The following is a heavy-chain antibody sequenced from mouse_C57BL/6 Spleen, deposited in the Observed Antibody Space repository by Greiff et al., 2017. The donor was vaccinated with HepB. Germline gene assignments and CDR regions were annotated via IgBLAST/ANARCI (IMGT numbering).Heavy chain of an antibody. CDR2: IWSGGST. CDR1: GFSLTSYG. D-gene: IGHD2-2*01. V-gene: IGHV2-2*01. Sequence: VKLVESGPGLVQPSQSLSITCTVSGFSLTSYGVHWVRQSPGKGLEWLGVIWSGGSTDYNAAFISRLSISKDNSKSQVFFKMNSLQADDTAIYYCARTPRSTMVTFDYWGQGTTLTVSS. CDR3: ARTPRSTMVTFDY. J-gene: IGHJ2*01.